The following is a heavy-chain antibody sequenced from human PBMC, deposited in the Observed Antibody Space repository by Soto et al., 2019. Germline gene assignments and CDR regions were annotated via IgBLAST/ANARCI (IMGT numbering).Heavy chain of an antibody. D-gene: IGHD2-21*01. CDR2: IYVTGAV. CDR1: GAALNSGNYY. CDR3: ARLRIATNNYKWFDP. J-gene: IGHJ5*02. Sequence: PSETLSLTCSVSGAALNSGNYYGSWIRQVPGKGLEWIGHIYVTGAVDYNPSLRDRITISQDTSERQFSLNLGLVTAADTAVYYCARLRIATNNYKWFDPWGQGTLVTVSS. V-gene: IGHV4-31*03.